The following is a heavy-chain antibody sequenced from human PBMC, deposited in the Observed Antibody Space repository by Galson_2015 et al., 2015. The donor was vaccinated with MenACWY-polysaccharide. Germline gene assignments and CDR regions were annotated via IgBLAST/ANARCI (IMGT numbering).Heavy chain of an antibody. Sequence: SLRLSCAGSGSRFSNSGIHWVRQAPGKGLEWVAVIQCDGSIKAYADSVKGRFTISRDNSKNTVFLEMSTLGAEDTAVYYCAREGSRIVFHAFDIWGQGTMVTVSS. V-gene: IGHV3-33*01. J-gene: IGHJ3*02. CDR3: AREGSRIVFHAFDI. D-gene: IGHD2-15*01. CDR2: IQCDGSIK. CDR1: GSRFSNSG.